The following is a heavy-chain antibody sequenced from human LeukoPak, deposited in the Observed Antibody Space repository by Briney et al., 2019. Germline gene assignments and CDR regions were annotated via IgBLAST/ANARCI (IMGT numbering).Heavy chain of an antibody. D-gene: IGHD3-22*01. CDR2: FIPIFGTA. V-gene: IGHV1-69*13. CDR3: ARGDSSAFSRWFDP. J-gene: IGHJ5*02. CDR1: RGTFSSYA. Sequence: ASVNDSCKASRGTFSSYATNWVRQAAGQGLEWMGGFIPIFGTANFAHKFQGRVTITADESTSTAFMYLNSLRSDDTAVYYCARGDSSAFSRWFDPWGQGTLVTVSS.